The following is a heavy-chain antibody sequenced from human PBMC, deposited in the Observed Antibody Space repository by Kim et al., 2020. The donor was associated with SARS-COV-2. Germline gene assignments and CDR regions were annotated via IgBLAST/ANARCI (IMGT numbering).Heavy chain of an antibody. J-gene: IGHJ4*02. V-gene: IGHV5-51*01. CDR3: ARARYCSGGSCYFDY. Sequence: PSFQGQVTISADKSINTAYLQWSSLKASDTAMYYCARARYCSGGSCYFDYWGQGTLVTVSS. D-gene: IGHD2-15*01.